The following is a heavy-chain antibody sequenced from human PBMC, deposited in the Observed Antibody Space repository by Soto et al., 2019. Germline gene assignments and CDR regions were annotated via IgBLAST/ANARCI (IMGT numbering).Heavy chain of an antibody. J-gene: IGHJ4*02. V-gene: IGHV3-23*01. CDR1: GFTFSSYA. CDR3: ARVGTALYFDH. Sequence: EVQLLESGGGLVQPGGSLRLSCAASGFTFSSYAMTWVRQAPGKGLEWVSAISGSGGSTYYADSVKGQFTISRDNSKNTLYLQMNSLRADDTAAYYCARVGTALYFDHWGQGTLVSVSS. D-gene: IGHD2-21*02. CDR2: ISGSGGST.